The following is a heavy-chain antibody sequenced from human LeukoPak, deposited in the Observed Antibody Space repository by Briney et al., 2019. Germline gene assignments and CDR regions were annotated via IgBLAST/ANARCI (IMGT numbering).Heavy chain of an antibody. CDR1: GFTFSRYN. V-gene: IGHV3-48*02. CDR3: ARILEGDDY. CDR2: ISSGSSTI. J-gene: IGHJ4*02. Sequence: GGSLRLSCAASGFTFSRYNMNWVRQAPGKGLEWVSYISSGSSTIYYADSVKGRFTISRDNAKNSLYLQMNSLRDEETAVYYCARILEGDDYWGQGTLVTVSS. D-gene: IGHD3-16*01.